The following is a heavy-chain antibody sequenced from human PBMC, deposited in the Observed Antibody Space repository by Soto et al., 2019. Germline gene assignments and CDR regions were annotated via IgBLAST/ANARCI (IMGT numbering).Heavy chain of an antibody. CDR2: ISYDGSNK. Sequence: TVGSLRVSCAASGFTFSSYGMHWVRQAPGKGLEWVAVISYDGSNKYYADSVKGRFTISRDNSKNTLYLQMNSLRAEETAVYYCAKDAGCSSTSCYCGSPYYYYYGMDVWGQGTMVTVSS. V-gene: IGHV3-30*18. CDR3: AKDAGCSSTSCYCGSPYYYYYGMDV. D-gene: IGHD2-2*01. CDR1: GFTFSSYG. J-gene: IGHJ6*02.